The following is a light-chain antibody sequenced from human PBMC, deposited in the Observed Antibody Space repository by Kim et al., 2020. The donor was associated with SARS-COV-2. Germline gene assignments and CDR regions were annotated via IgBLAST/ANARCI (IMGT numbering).Light chain of an antibody. CDR2: DAS. CDR3: QQYKSYLYT. J-gene: IGKJ2*01. Sequence: DIQMTQSPSTLSASVGDRVTITCRASQSISSWLAWYQQKPGKAPKVLIYDASSLESGVPSRFSGSGSGTEFTLTISSLQPDDFATYYCQQYKSYLYTFGQGTKLEI. CDR1: QSISSW. V-gene: IGKV1-5*01.